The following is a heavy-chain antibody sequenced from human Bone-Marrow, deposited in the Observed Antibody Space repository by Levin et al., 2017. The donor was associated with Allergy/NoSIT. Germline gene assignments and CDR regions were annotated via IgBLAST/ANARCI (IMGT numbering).Heavy chain of an antibody. CDR2: INSDGSST. J-gene: IGHJ4*02. Sequence: GGSLRLSCAASGFTFSSYWMHWVRQAPGKGLVWVSRINSDGSSTSYADSVKGRFTISRDNAKNTLYLQMNSLRAEDTAVYYCARALNLLPAAIVEVGYWGQGTLVTVSS. CDR3: ARALNLLPAAIVEVGY. V-gene: IGHV3-74*01. D-gene: IGHD2-2*01. CDR1: GFTFSSYW.